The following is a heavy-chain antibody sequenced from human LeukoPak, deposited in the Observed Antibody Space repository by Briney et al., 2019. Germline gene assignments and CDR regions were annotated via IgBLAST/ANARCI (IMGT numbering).Heavy chain of an antibody. D-gene: IGHD6-13*01. CDR2: MSHDGDNK. CDR1: GFTFSSYG. Sequence: PGGSLRLSCAASGFTFSSYGIHWGRQAPGKGLEWVAVMSHDGDNKYYADSVKGRFTISRDNSKNTLYLQMNSLRAEDTAVYYCAKAGYSSIWYIDYWGQGTLVTVSS. V-gene: IGHV3-30*18. CDR3: AKAGYSSIWYIDY. J-gene: IGHJ4*02.